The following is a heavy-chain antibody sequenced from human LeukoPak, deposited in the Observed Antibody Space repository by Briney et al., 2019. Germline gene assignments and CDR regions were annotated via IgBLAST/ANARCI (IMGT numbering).Heavy chain of an antibody. CDR2: IYTSGST. CDR1: GGSISSGSYY. J-gene: IGHJ6*03. D-gene: IGHD2-15*01. CDR3: ARGYCSGGSCYPGYMDV. V-gene: IGHV4-61*02. Sequence: PSQTLSLTCTVSGGSISSGSYYWSWIRQPAGKGLEWIGRIYTSGSTNYNPSLKSRVTISVDTSKNQFSLKLSSVTAADTAVYYCARGYCSGGSCYPGYMDVWGKGTTVTISS.